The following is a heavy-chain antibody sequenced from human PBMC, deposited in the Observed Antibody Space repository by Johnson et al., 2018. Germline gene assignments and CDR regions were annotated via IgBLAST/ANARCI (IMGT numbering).Heavy chain of an antibody. J-gene: IGHJ3*02. Sequence: VQLVESGGGVVQPGRSLRLSCAASGFTFSSYGMHWVRQAPGKGLEWVAVIWYDGSNKYYADAVKGRFTISRDNSKNTLYLQMNSLRAEDTAVYNCAKDLGSYVDLTLSYDAFDIWGQGTMVTVSS. CDR1: GFTFSSYG. CDR3: AKDLGSYVDLTLSYDAFDI. D-gene: IGHD1-26*01. V-gene: IGHV3-33*06. CDR2: IWYDGSNK.